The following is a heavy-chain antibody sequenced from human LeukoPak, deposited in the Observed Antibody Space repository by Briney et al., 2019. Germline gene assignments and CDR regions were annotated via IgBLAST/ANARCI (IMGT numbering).Heavy chain of an antibody. Sequence: GGSLRLSCAASGFTFSSYWMSWVRQAPGKGLEWVANIKQDGSEKYYVDSVKGRFTISRDNAKNSLYLQMNSLRAEDTAVYYCARDRSYGGRTYYYYYYMDVWGKGTTVTVSS. J-gene: IGHJ6*03. V-gene: IGHV3-7*01. D-gene: IGHD4-23*01. CDR2: IKQDGSEK. CDR1: GFTFSSYW. CDR3: ARDRSYGGRTYYYYYYMDV.